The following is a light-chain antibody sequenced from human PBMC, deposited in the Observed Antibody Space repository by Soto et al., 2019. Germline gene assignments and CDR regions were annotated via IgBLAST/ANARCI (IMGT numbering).Light chain of an antibody. CDR3: LQTYSSPRS. Sequence: DIQVTQFPASLSASLGEKFSITCRASRRIGTYLNWYQQKSGTAPKLLIYTASKLQTGVPSRFGGSGSGTDFTLIISSLQPEDFATYYCLQTYSSPRSFGQGTKLDIK. CDR1: RRIGTY. J-gene: IGKJ2*01. CDR2: TAS. V-gene: IGKV1-39*01.